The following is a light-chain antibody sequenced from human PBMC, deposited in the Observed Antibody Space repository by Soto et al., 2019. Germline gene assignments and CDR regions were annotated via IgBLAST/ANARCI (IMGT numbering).Light chain of an antibody. CDR2: EVT. CDR1: SSDVGSYNR. J-gene: IGLJ1*01. Sequence: QSALTQPPSVSGSPGQSVTISCTGTSSDVGSYNRVAWYQQPPGTAPKLMIYEVTNRPSGVPDRFSGSKSGNTASLTISGLQAEDEADYYCNSYTSSNTYVFGTGTKVPAL. V-gene: IGLV2-18*02. CDR3: NSYTSSNTYV.